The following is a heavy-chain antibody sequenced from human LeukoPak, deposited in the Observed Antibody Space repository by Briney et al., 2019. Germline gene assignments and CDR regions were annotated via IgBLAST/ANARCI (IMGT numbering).Heavy chain of an antibody. J-gene: IGHJ4*02. CDR1: GFTISTTA. Sequence: GRSLRLSCAASGFTISTTAMHWVRQAPGKWLEWVAVISFDGDAKYYADSVKGRFTISRDISTNTLYLQMYSLTGLDTAVYYCARAQLENCDITSCYVFDEWGQGTLVTVSS. CDR3: ARAQLENCDITSCYVFDE. CDR2: ISFDGDAK. V-gene: IGHV3-30*04. D-gene: IGHD2-2*01.